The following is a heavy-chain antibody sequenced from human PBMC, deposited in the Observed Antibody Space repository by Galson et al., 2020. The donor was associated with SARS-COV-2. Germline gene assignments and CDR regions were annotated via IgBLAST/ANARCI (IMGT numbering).Heavy chain of an antibody. D-gene: IGHD3-3*01. CDR2: VYNIGST. J-gene: IGHJ2*01. V-gene: IGHV4-59*01. Sequence: ESLTLTGSVPGGSTKDYYWGWIRKPQGKRREYFGYVYNIGSTHYNPSSKSRFTISVDTSKNQFSLRLTSVTDADTAVYYCARADFDCHSWYFDLWGRGTLVTVSS. CDR1: GGSTKDYY. CDR3: ARADFDCHSWYFDL.